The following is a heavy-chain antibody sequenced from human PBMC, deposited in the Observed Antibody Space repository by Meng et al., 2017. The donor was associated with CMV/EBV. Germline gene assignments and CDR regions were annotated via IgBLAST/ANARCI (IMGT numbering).Heavy chain of an antibody. J-gene: IGHJ4*02. CDR2: VNSNTDAT. D-gene: IGHD6-19*01. Sequence: VQLVQSGSEMKKPGASVKVSCTTAGFTFSDFYIHWVRQAPGQGLEWMGWVNSNTDATNYARKFQGRVFMTRDTSISTAHMELSRLMSDDTAVYYCVRSSGWSLFDYWGQGTLVTVSS. V-gene: IGHV1-2*02. CDR1: GFTFSDFY. CDR3: VRSSGWSLFDY.